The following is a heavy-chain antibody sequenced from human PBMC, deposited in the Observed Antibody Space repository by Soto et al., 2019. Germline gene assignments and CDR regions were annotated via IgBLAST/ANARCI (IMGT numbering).Heavy chain of an antibody. CDR2: INHRGST. J-gene: IGHJ4*02. Sequence: QVHLQQWGAGLLEPSETLSLTCAVYGGSFTGYYWSWIRQPPGKGLEWIGEINHRGSTNYNPSLRSRVTISVDTSKNQFSLKLNSVTAADTAVYYCATSYFDFWSGYYRGYYFDYWGQGTLVTVFS. CDR1: GGSFTGYY. D-gene: IGHD3-3*01. V-gene: IGHV4-34*01. CDR3: ATSYFDFWSGYYRGYYFDY.